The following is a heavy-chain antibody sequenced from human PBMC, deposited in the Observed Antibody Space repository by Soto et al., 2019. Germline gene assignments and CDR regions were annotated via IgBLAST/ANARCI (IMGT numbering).Heavy chain of an antibody. CDR2: ISYDGSNK. Sequence: GGLLRLSCAASGFTFSSYGMHWVRQAPGKGLEWVAVISYDGSNKYYADSVKGRFTISRDNSKNTLYLQMDSLRAEDTAVYYCAKEVGYSGYDYYFDYWGQGTLVTVSS. CDR1: GFTFSSYG. D-gene: IGHD5-12*01. V-gene: IGHV3-30*18. CDR3: AKEVGYSGYDYYFDY. J-gene: IGHJ4*02.